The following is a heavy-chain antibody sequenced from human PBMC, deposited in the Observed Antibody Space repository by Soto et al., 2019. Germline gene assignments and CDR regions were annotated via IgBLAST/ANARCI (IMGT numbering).Heavy chain of an antibody. CDR3: GKDRDTYGAAYIFDY. Sequence: PVGSLRLSCAASGFTFSTYGMHWVRQAPGKGLEWVVVISYDGKNKYYADSVKGRFTISRDNSKNTLYLQMNNLRAEDTAVYYCGKDRDTYGAAYIFDYWGQGAPVTVSS. J-gene: IGHJ4*02. V-gene: IGHV3-30*18. CDR2: ISYDGKNK. D-gene: IGHD5-18*01. CDR1: GFTFSTYG.